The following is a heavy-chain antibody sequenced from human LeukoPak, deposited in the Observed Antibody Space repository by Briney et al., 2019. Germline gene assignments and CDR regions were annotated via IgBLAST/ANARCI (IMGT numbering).Heavy chain of an antibody. CDR3: ACLTLMTTVTPGYYYYGMDV. J-gene: IGHJ6*04. D-gene: IGHD4-17*01. CDR1: GGSVSSGSYY. Sequence: SETLSLTCTVSGGSVSSGSYYWSWLRQPPGKGLEWIGYIYYSGSTNYNPSLKSRVTISVDTSKNQFSLKLSSVTAADTAVYYCACLTLMTTVTPGYYYYGMDVWGKGTTVTVSS. V-gene: IGHV4-61*01. CDR2: IYYSGST.